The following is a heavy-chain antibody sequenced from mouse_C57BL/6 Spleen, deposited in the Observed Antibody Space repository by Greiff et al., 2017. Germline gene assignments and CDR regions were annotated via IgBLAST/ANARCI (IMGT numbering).Heavy chain of an antibody. CDR1: GYTFTDYN. CDR2: INPNNGGT. CDR3: ARITYYGNYDAMDY. D-gene: IGHD2-10*01. Sequence: EVQLQQSGPELVKPGASVKIPCKASGYTFTDYNMDWVKQSHGKSLEWIGDINPNNGGTIYNQKFKGKATLTVDKSSSTAYMELRSLTSEDTAVYYCARITYYGNYDAMDYWGQGTSVTVSS. V-gene: IGHV1-18*01. J-gene: IGHJ4*01.